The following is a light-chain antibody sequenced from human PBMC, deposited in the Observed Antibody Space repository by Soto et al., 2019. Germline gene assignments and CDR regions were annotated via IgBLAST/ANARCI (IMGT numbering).Light chain of an antibody. J-gene: IGLJ1*01. Sequence: QSVLTQPPSASGTPGQRVTISCSGGTSNIGKYTVNWYQQLPGTAPKLLIYTNDQRPSGVPDRFSGSKSGTSASLAISGLQSEDEADYYCAAWDDSLNAYYVFGTGTKVTVL. V-gene: IGLV1-44*01. CDR1: TSNIGKYT. CDR2: TND. CDR3: AAWDDSLNAYYV.